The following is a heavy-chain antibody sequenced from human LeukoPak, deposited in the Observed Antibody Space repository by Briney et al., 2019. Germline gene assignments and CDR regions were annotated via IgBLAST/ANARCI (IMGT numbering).Heavy chain of an antibody. Sequence: ASVKVSCKASGYTFTGYYMHWVRQAPGQGLEWMGWINPNSGGTNYAQKFQGRVTMTRDTSISTAYMELSRLRSDDTAVYYCASPLGQYSSGWYPYYYYMDVWGKGTTVTVSS. V-gene: IGHV1-2*02. CDR3: ASPLGQYSSGWYPYYYYMDV. CDR2: INPNSGGT. CDR1: GYTFTGYY. D-gene: IGHD6-19*01. J-gene: IGHJ6*03.